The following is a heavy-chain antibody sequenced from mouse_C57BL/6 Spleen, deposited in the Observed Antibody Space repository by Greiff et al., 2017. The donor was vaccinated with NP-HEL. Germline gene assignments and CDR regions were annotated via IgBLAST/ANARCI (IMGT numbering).Heavy chain of an antibody. D-gene: IGHD1-1*01. CDR2: IYPGDGDT. CDR1: GYAFSSSW. J-gene: IGHJ2*01. V-gene: IGHV1-82*01. CDR3: ARSDYYGSSSY. Sequence: LEESGPELVKPGASVKISCKASGYAFSSSWMNWVKQRPGKGLEWIGRIYPGDGDTNYNGKFKGKATLTADKSSSTAYMQLSSLTSEDSAVYFCARSDYYGSSSYWGQGTTLTVSS.